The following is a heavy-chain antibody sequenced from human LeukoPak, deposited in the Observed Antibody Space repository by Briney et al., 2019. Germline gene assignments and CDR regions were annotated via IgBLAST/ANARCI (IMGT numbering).Heavy chain of an antibody. J-gene: IGHJ6*03. V-gene: IGHV3-23*01. CDR3: AKRRGLELLYYYMDV. Sequence: GGSLRLSCAASGFTFSSYAMSWVRQAPGKGLEWVSAISGSGGSTYYADSVKGRFTISRDNSKNTLYLHMNSLRAGDTAVYYCAKRRGLELLYYYMDVWGKGTTVTVSS. CDR2: ISGSGGST. D-gene: IGHD1-7*01. CDR1: GFTFSSYA.